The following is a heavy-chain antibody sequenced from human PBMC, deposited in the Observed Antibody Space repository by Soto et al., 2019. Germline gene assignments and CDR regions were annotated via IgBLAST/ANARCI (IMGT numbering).Heavy chain of an antibody. Sequence: QVQLQQWGAGLLKPSETLSLTCAVYGGSFSGYYWSWIRQPPGKGLEWIGEINHSGSTNYNPSLKSRVTISVDTSKNQFSLKLSSVTAADTAVYYCARVSSGSGWSTPVRRPYYFDYWGQGTLVTVSS. J-gene: IGHJ4*02. CDR2: INHSGST. CDR3: ARVSSGSGWSTPVRRPYYFDY. V-gene: IGHV4-34*01. CDR1: GGSFSGYY. D-gene: IGHD6-19*01.